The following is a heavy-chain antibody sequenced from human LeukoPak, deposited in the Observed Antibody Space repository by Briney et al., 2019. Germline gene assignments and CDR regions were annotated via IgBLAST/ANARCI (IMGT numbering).Heavy chain of an antibody. CDR3: AIRKDSGYDSTDY. J-gene: IGHJ4*02. V-gene: IGHV4-4*02. D-gene: IGHD5-12*01. CDR1: GGSISSSNW. CDR2: IYHSGST. Sequence: PSETLSLTCAVSGGSISSSNWWSWVRQPPGKGLEWIGEIYHSGSTNYNPSLKSRVTISVDKSKNQFSLKLSSVTAADTAVYYCAIRKDSGYDSTDYWGQGTLVTVSS.